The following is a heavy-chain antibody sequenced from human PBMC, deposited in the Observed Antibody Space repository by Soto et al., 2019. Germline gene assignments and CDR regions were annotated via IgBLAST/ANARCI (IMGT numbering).Heavy chain of an antibody. CDR2: ISSSSSTI. CDR1: GFTFSSYS. Sequence: GGSLRLSCAASGFTFSSYSMNWVRQAPGKGLEWVSYISSSSSTIYYADSVKGRFTISRDNAKNSLYLQMNSLRDEDTAVYYCARGSNDYGDLYYFDYWGQGTLVTVSS. D-gene: IGHD4-17*01. CDR3: ARGSNDYGDLYYFDY. J-gene: IGHJ4*02. V-gene: IGHV3-48*02.